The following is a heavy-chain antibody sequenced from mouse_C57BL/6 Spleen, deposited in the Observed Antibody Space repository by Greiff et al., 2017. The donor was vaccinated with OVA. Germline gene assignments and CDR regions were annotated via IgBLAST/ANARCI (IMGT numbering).Heavy chain of an antibody. CDR2: IWSGGST. D-gene: IGHD1-1*01. Sequence: QVQLQQSGPGLVQPSQSLSITCTVSGFSLTSYGVHWVRQSPGKGLEWLGVIWSGGSTDYNAAFISRLSISKDNSKSQVFFKMNSLQADDTAIYYSITTVVATGRYFDVWGTGTTVTVSS. CDR1: GFSLTSYG. CDR3: ITTVVATGRYFDV. V-gene: IGHV2-2*01. J-gene: IGHJ1*03.